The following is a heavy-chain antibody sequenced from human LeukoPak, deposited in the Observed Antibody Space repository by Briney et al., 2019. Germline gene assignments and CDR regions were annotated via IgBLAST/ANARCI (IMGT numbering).Heavy chain of an antibody. CDR3: ARYYYDSSGSAHFDY. CDR2: IYYSGST. CDR1: GGPISSGGYY. J-gene: IGHJ4*02. D-gene: IGHD3-22*01. Sequence: SETLSLTCTVSGGPISSGGYYWSWIRQHPGKGLEWIGYIYYSGSTYYNPSLKSRVTISVDTSKNQFSLKLSSVTAADTAVYYCARYYYDSSGSAHFDYWGQGTLVTVSS. V-gene: IGHV4-31*03.